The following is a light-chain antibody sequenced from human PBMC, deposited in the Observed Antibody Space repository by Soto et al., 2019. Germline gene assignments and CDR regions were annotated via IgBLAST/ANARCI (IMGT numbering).Light chain of an antibody. Sequence: DIQMTQFPSSLSASVGDRVTITCRASRSINIYLNWYQQKPGKAPKLLIYAASNLQSGVPSRFSGDGVGTHFTLTISSLQPEDFATYHCQQGHSSPYTFGQGTRLEIK. CDR3: QQGHSSPYT. CDR2: AAS. CDR1: RSINIY. J-gene: IGKJ5*01. V-gene: IGKV1-39*01.